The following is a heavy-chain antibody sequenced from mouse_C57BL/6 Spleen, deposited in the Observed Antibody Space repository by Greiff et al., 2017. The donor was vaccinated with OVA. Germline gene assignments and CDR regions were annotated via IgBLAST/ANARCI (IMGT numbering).Heavy chain of an antibody. J-gene: IGHJ2*01. CDR3: TTPRTGY. CDR1: GFNIKDDY. CDR2: IDPENGDT. V-gene: IGHV14-4*01. Sequence: VQLQQSGAELVRPGASVKLSCTASGFNIKDDYMHWVKQRPEQGLEWIGWIDPENGDTEYASKFQGKATITADTSSNTAYLQLSSLTSEDTAVYYCTTPRTGYWGQGTTLTVSS.